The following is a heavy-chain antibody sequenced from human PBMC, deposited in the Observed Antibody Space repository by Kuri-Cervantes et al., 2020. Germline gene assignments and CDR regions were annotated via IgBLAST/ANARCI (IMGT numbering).Heavy chain of an antibody. D-gene: IGHD2-2*01. CDR2: IYTSGST. CDR3: ARDRMAHVVPAAISYYYYYGMDV. CDR1: GGSISSGSYY. V-gene: IGHV4-61*02. J-gene: IGHJ6*02. Sequence: SETLFLTCTVSGGSISSGSYYWSWIRQPAGKGLEWIGRIYTSGSTNYNPSLKSRVTISVDTSKNQFSLKLSSVTAADTAVYYCARDRMAHVVPAAISYYYYYGMDVWGQGTTVTVSS.